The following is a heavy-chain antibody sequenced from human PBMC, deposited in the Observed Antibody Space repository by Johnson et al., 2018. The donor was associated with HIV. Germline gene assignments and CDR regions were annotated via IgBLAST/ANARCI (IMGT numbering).Heavy chain of an antibody. V-gene: IGHV3-30*18. CDR3: AKDLGDAVGTTHDAFDI. CDR1: RFTFSSYG. D-gene: IGHD1-26*01. Sequence: QVQLVESGGGVVQPGRSLRLSCVASRFTFSSYGMHWVRQAPGKGLEWVAVISYDGANKYYADSVKGRFTISRDNSKNTLYLQMHSLRAADTAVYYCAKDLGDAVGTTHDAFDIWGQGTTVTVSS. CDR2: ISYDGANK. J-gene: IGHJ3*02.